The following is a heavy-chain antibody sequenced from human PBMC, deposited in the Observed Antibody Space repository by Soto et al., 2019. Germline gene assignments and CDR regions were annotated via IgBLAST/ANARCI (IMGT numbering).Heavy chain of an antibody. D-gene: IGHD3-10*01. J-gene: IGHJ5*02. V-gene: IGHV3-23*01. CDR3: AKGSSASARESPGS. CDR1: GFTFNNYA. CDR2: ISGSGDST. Sequence: EVQLLESGGGLVQPGGSLRLACAASGFTFNNYAMTWVRQAPGRGLEWVSAISGSGDSTFYADSLKGRFTISRDNSKDTLFLRMNSLRADDTAVDYCAKGSSASARESPGSWGQGTLVTVSS.